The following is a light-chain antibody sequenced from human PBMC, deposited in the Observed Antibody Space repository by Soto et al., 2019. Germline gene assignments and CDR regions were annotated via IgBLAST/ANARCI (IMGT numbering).Light chain of an antibody. V-gene: IGLV2-8*01. Sequence: VLTQPPSASGSPGQSVTISCTGTSSDVGGYNYVSWFQQHPGKAPKLIIHEVNQRPSGVPDRFSGSKSGNTASLTVSGLQAEDEGTYYCSSYGGYNNVVFGTGTKVTV. CDR2: EVN. CDR3: SSYGGYNNVV. CDR1: SSDVGGYNY. J-gene: IGLJ1*01.